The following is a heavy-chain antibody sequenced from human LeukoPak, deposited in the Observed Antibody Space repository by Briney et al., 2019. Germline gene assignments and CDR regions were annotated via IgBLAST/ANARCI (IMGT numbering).Heavy chain of an antibody. CDR3: ARFDGIPGWFDP. Sequence: SETLSLTCTVSGGSISSGSYYWSWIRQPAGKGLEWIGRIYTSGSTNYNPSLKSRVTISVDTSENQFSLKLSSVTAADTAVYYCARFDGIPGWFDPWGQGTLVTVSS. D-gene: IGHD1-1*01. V-gene: IGHV4-61*02. J-gene: IGHJ5*02. CDR1: GGSISSGSYY. CDR2: IYTSGST.